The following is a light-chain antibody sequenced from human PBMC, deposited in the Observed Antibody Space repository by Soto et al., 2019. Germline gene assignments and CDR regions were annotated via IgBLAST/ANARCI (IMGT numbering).Light chain of an antibody. CDR2: ATS. CDR1: QGIAPY. V-gene: IGKV1-27*01. Sequence: DVQMTQSPSSLSAFVGDRVTITCRASQGIAPYLAWFQQKPGKVPKLLIYATSTLQSGVPSRFSGRGSVTAFTLTINSLQPEDVGTYYCQKYTRAPLTFGGGTKVEIK. CDR3: QKYTRAPLT. J-gene: IGKJ4*01.